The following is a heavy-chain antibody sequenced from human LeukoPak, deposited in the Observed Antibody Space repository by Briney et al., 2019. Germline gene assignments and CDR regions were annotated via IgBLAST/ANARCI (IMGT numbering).Heavy chain of an antibody. D-gene: IGHD1-26*01. J-gene: IGHJ4*02. CDR1: GGTFSSYA. V-gene: IGHV1-69*13. CDR3: ARGISWSDYFDY. Sequence: SSVNVSCKASGGTFSSYAISWVRQAPGQGLEWMGGIIPIFGTANYAQKFQGRVTITADESTSTAYTELSSLRSEDTAVYYCARGISWSDYFDYWGQGTLVTVSS. CDR2: IIPIFGTA.